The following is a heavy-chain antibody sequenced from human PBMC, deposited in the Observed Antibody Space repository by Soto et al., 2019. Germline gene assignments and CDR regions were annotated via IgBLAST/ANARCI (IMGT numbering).Heavy chain of an antibody. CDR1: GFALSSYA. J-gene: IGHJ6*02. CDR3: AKEVTSGSYSHYYYGLDV. Sequence: GGSLRLSCAASGFALSSYAMSWVRQAPGKGLEWVSAISGSGNRTFHADSVKGRFTISRDNSKNALYLQMNSLRVEDTAVYYCAKEVTSGSYSHYYYGLDVWGQGTTVTVSS. D-gene: IGHD1-26*01. V-gene: IGHV3-23*01. CDR2: ISGSGNRT.